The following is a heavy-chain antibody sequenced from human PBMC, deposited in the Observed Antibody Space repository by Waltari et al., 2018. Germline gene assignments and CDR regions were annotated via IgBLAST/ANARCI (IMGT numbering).Heavy chain of an antibody. CDR2: IYPGDSDT. Sequence: EVQLVQSGAEVKKPGESLKISCKGSGYSFTSYWIGWVRQMPGKGLEWMGIIYPGDSDTRNSPSFQGQVTISADKSISTAYLQWSSLKASDTAMYYCARHGVDFWSGYYKGRHYYYYGMDVWGQGTTVTVSS. V-gene: IGHV5-51*01. J-gene: IGHJ6*02. CDR1: GYSFTSYW. CDR3: ARHGVDFWSGYYKGRHYYYYGMDV. D-gene: IGHD3-3*01.